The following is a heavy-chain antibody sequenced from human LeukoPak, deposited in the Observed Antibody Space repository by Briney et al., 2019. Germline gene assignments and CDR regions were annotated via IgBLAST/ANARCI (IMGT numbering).Heavy chain of an antibody. J-gene: IGHJ4*02. V-gene: IGHV4-34*01. Sequence: PSETLSLTCAVYGGSFSGYYRSWIRQPPGKGLEWIGEINHSGSTNYNPSLKSRVTISVDTSKNQFSLKLSSVTAADTAVYYCARVVHSSGWYFDYWGQGTLVTVSS. CDR3: ARVVHSSGWYFDY. D-gene: IGHD6-19*01. CDR2: INHSGST. CDR1: GGSFSGYY.